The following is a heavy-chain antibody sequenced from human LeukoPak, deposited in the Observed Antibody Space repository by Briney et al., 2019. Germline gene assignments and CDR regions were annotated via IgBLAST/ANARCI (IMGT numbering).Heavy chain of an antibody. CDR3: ARDKIYGDYRAFDI. CDR1: GGSISSSSYY. CDR2: IYYSGST. D-gene: IGHD4-17*01. Sequence: PSETLSLTCTVSGGSISSSSYYWGWIRQPPGKGLEWIGSIYYSGSTYYNPSLKSRVTISVDTSKNQFSLKLSSVTAADTAVYYCARDKIYGDYRAFDIWGQGTMVTVSS. V-gene: IGHV4-39*07. J-gene: IGHJ3*02.